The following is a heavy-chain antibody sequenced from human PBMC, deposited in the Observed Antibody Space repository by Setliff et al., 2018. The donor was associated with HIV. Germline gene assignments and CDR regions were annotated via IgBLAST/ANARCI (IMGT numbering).Heavy chain of an antibody. V-gene: IGHV2-70*11. D-gene: IGHD1-26*01. CDR2: IDWDDDK. CDR1: GGTIASGGHY. CDR3: VRMISYSPYFDY. J-gene: IGHJ4*02. Sequence: TLSLTCTVSGGTIASGGHYWSWIRQPPGKALEWLARIDWDDDKYYSTSLKTRLTISKDTSKNQVVLKMTNMDPVDTATYYCVRMISYSPYFDYWGQGTLVTVSS.